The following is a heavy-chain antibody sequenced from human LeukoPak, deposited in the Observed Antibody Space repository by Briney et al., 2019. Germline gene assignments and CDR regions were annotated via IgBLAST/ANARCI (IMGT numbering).Heavy chain of an antibody. D-gene: IGHD3-16*01. CDR2: IYYTGST. J-gene: IGHJ4*02. Sequence: SETLSLTCTVSGGSISSYYWSWIRQPPGKGLEWIGYIYYTGSTNYNPSLKSRVTISVDKSKNQFSLKLSSVTAADTAVYYCARSGKSAYILDYWGQGTLVTVSS. V-gene: IGHV4-59*01. CDR3: ARSGKSAYILDY. CDR1: GGSISSYY.